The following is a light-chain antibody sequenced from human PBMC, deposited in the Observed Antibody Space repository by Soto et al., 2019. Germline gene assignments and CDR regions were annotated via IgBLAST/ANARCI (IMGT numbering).Light chain of an antibody. V-gene: IGKV3-11*01. CDR3: QQRSNWLT. CDR1: QSVSSY. J-gene: IGKJ4*01. Sequence: EIVLTQSPATLSLSPGERVTLSCRASQSVSSYLAWYQQKPGQAPRLLIYDASNRATGIPARFSGSGSGTDFTLTISSLEPEDVAVYYCQQRSNWLTFGGGTKVEIK. CDR2: DAS.